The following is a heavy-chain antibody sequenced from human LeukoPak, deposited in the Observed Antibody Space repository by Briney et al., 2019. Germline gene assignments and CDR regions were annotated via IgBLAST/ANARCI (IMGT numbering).Heavy chain of an antibody. Sequence: GGSLRLSCAASAFTFSNAWMNWVRQAPGKGLEWVGRIKSKTDGGTTDYAAPVEGRFTISRDDSKNTLYLQMNSLKTEDTAVYYCTTEERVSSGYCSGGSCYIDYWGQGTLVTVSS. CDR3: TTEERVSSGYCSGGSCYIDY. V-gene: IGHV3-15*01. J-gene: IGHJ4*02. D-gene: IGHD2-15*01. CDR1: AFTFSNAW. CDR2: IKSKTDGGTT.